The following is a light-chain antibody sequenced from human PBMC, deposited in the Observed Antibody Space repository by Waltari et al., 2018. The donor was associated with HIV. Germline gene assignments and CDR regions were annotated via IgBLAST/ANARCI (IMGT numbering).Light chain of an antibody. V-gene: IGLV1-44*01. CDR3: AAWDDSLNGPV. J-gene: IGLJ3*02. Sequence: ELTQPPSASGSPGPRDTISCSGSSSNIGSNNVNWYQQLPGTAPKLLIYSNNQRPSGVPDRFSGSKSGTSASLAISGLQSEDEADYYCAAWDDSLNGPVFGGGTKLTVL. CDR1: SSNIGSNN. CDR2: SNN.